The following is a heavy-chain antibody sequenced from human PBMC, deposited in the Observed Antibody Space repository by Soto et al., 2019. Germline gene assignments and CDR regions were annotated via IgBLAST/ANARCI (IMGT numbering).Heavy chain of an antibody. CDR1: GGSINSGGFY. CDR2: MYDSGST. CDR3: ARGGGYEAPLEY. Sequence: PSETLSLTCTVSGGSINSGGFYWNWIRHHPGKGLEWIGYMYDSGSTYYNPSLKSRVSTSVDTSKNQFSLNLSSVTAADTAVYYCARGGGYEAPLEYWGQGTLVTVSS. D-gene: IGHD5-12*01. J-gene: IGHJ4*02. V-gene: IGHV4-31*03.